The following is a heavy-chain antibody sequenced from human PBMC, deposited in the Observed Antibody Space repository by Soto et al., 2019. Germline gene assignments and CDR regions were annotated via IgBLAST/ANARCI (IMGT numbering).Heavy chain of an antibody. V-gene: IGHV3-66*01. CDR2: IYSGGST. D-gene: IGHD3-16*01. CDR3: AGPGEQHRY. J-gene: IGHJ4*02. Sequence: EVQLVASGGGLVQPGGSLRLSCAASGFTVSSNHMSWVRQAPGKGLEWVSLIYSGGSTYYADSVKGRFTFSRDNCQNTLYLQMNSLSAEDTAVYYCAGPGEQHRYWGQGTLGTVSS. CDR1: GFTVSSNH.